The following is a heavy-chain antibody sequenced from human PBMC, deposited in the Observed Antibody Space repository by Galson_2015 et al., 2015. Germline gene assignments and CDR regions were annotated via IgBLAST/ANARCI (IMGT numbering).Heavy chain of an antibody. J-gene: IGHJ3*02. CDR1: GYTFTSYD. CDR3: ARGPLMYDILTGYGGEAFDI. CDR2: MNPNSGNT. D-gene: IGHD3-9*01. Sequence: SVKVSCKASGYTFTSYDINWVRQATGQGLEWMGWMNPNSGNTGYAQKFQGRVTMTRNNSISTAYMELSSLRSEDTAVYYCARGPLMYDILTGYGGEAFDIWGQGTMVTVSS. V-gene: IGHV1-8*01.